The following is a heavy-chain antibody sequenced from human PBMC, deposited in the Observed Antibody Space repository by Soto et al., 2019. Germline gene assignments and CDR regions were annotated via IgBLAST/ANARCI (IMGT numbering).Heavy chain of an antibody. D-gene: IGHD5-18*01. CDR3: ASNSYGYPFYDY. J-gene: IGHJ4*02. V-gene: IGHV4-30-4*01. CDR1: GGSISSGDYY. Sequence: PSETLSLTCTVSGGSISSGDYYWSWIRQPPGKGLEWIGYIYYSGSTYYNPSLKSRVTISVDTSKNQFSLKLSSVTAADTAVYYCASNSYGYPFYDYWGQGTQVTVSS. CDR2: IYYSGST.